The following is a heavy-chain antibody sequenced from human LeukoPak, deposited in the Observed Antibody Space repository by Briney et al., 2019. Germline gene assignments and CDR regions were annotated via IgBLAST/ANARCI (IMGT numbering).Heavy chain of an antibody. Sequence: GGSLRLSCAASGFTFDDYAMHWVRQAPGKGLEWVSLISWDGGSTYYADSVKGRFTISRDNSKNSLYLQMNSLRAEDTALYYCAAGYCSSTSCSRDYYYYYMDVWGKGTTVTVSS. CDR1: GFTFDDYA. CDR2: ISWDGGST. D-gene: IGHD2-2*01. CDR3: AAGYCSSTSCSRDYYYYYMDV. J-gene: IGHJ6*03. V-gene: IGHV3-43D*03.